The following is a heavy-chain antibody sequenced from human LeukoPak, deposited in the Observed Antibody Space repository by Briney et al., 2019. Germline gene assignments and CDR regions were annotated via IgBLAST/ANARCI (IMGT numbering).Heavy chain of an antibody. D-gene: IGHD5-18*01. V-gene: IGHV4-4*07. J-gene: IGHJ4*02. Sequence: SETLSLTCTVSTASINSYYWGWVRQPAGRGLEWIGRIYTTGMTQYDPSLQSRVTMSVDTSQKQFSLNLRSVSAADTAIYFCVRHGYTASHFFLDYWSQGALVTASS. CDR2: IYTTGMT. CDR3: VRHGYTASHFFLDY. CDR1: TASINSYY.